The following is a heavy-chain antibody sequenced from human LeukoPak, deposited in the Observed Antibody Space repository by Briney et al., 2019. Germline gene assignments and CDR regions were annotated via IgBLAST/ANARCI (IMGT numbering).Heavy chain of an antibody. D-gene: IGHD3-3*01. CDR1: GYTFTSYD. CDR2: MNPNSGNT. Sequence: ASVKVSCKASGYTFTSYDINWVRQATGQGLEWMGWMNPNSGNTGYAQKFQGRVTITRNTSISTAYMELSSLRSEDTAVYYCARGAKRPQYYDFWSGYYDSAFDIWGQGTMVTVSS. V-gene: IGHV1-8*03. J-gene: IGHJ3*02. CDR3: ARGAKRPQYYDFWSGYYDSAFDI.